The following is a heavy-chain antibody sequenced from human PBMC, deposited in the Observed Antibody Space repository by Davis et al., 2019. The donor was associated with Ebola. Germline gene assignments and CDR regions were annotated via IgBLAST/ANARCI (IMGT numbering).Heavy chain of an antibody. CDR1: GFSFSSYW. Sequence: GGSLRLSCAASGFSFSSYWMSWVRQAPGKGLEWVASIKQDGSEKYYVDSVKGRFTISKDNAKNSLYLQMNSLRAEDTAVYYCLYGMDVWGQGTTVTVSS. V-gene: IGHV3-7*01. J-gene: IGHJ6*02. CDR3: LYGMDV. CDR2: IKQDGSEK.